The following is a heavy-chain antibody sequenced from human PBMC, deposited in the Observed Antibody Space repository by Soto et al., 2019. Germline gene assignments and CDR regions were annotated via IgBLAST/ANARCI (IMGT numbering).Heavy chain of an antibody. CDR3: ASDCSSNSCYDVFDY. V-gene: IGHV4-4*07. J-gene: IGHJ4*02. D-gene: IGHD2-2*01. CDR2: IYTSGST. CDR1: GGSISSYY. Sequence: PSETLSLTCTVSGGSISSYYLSWIRQPAGKGLEWIGRIYTSGSTNYNASLMSRVTMSVDTSNNQFSLKLSYVTAAAKAVDYCASDCSSNSCYDVFDYWGQGTLVTVSS.